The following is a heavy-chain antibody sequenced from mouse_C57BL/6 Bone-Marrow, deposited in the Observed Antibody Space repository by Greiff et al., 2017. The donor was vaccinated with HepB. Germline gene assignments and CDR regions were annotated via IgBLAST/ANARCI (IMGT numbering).Heavy chain of an antibody. V-gene: IGHV5-4*01. CDR2: ISDGGRYT. J-gene: IGHJ3*01. Sequence: VQLKESGGGLVKPGGSLKLSCAASGFTFSSYAMSWVRQTPEKRLEWVATISDGGRYTYYPDNVKGRFTISRDNANNNLYLQMSHLKSKDTAMYYCARGALYYYGSSLAYWGQGTLVTVSA. CDR3: ARGALYYYGSSLAY. D-gene: IGHD1-1*01. CDR1: GFTFSSYA.